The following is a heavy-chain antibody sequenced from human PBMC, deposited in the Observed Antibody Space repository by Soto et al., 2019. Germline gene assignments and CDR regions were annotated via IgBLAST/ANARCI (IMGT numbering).Heavy chain of an antibody. CDR1: GFTFSSYW. CDR3: ARGIRNYYGVDV. D-gene: IGHD5-18*01. V-gene: IGHV3-74*01. Sequence: EVQLVESGGGLIQPGGSLRLSCEASGFTFSSYWMHWVRQVPGKGLVWVSCIKTDGSSTSYANSVKGRFTISRDNAKNTLYLQMNSLTAEDTAVYYCARGIRNYYGVDVWGQGTTVTVSS. CDR2: IKTDGSST. J-gene: IGHJ6*02.